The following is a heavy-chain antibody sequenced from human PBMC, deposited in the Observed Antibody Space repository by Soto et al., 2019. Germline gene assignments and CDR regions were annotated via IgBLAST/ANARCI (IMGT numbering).Heavy chain of an antibody. V-gene: IGHV4-59*12. D-gene: IGHD6-19*01. Sequence: SETLSLTCTVSGGSISSYYWSWIRQPPGKGLEWIGYIYYSGSTNYNPSLKSRVTISVDTSKNQFSLKLSSVTAADTAVYYCARDYGQWLVSGTLDYWGQGTLVTVSS. CDR3: ARDYGQWLVSGTLDY. CDR2: IYYSGST. J-gene: IGHJ4*02. CDR1: GGSISSYY.